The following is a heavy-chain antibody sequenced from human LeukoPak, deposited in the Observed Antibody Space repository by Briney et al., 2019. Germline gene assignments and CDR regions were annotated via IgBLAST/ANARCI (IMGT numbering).Heavy chain of an antibody. J-gene: IGHJ4*02. D-gene: IGHD3-9*01. Sequence: SVKVSCKASGYTFGTYAISWVRQAPGQGLEWMGWVSAYNGQISYAQKFQGRVTMTTDTSTSTGYMDLKSLRSDDTAVYYCARSPNILTAINDYWGQGTLVTVSS. CDR2: VSAYNGQI. CDR3: ARSPNILTAINDY. V-gene: IGHV1-18*04. CDR1: GYTFGTYA.